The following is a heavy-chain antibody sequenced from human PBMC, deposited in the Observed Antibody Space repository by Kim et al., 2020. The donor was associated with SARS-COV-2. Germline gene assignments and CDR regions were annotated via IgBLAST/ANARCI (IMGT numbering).Heavy chain of an antibody. V-gene: IGHV4-4*02. Sequence: SETLSLTCEILGGSIASRQAWTWVRQAPGKGLEWIGEVFPRGGVNYNPSLGSRVTISVDKSTNQLSLKLTSMTAADTAVYFCGGGFGSGNPIRDWGQGTLVKVSA. CDR3: GGGFGSGNPIRD. J-gene: IGHJ4*02. CDR2: VFPRGGV. D-gene: IGHD3-10*01. CDR1: GGSIASRQA.